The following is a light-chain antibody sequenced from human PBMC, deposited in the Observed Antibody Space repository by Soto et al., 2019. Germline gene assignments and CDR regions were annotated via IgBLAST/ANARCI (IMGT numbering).Light chain of an antibody. J-gene: IGLJ3*02. CDR3: TSYTTSSTHWV. V-gene: IGLV2-14*01. CDR2: EVS. Sequence: QSVLTQPASVSGSPGQSITISCTGTSSDVGGYNYVSWYQQHPGKAPKFMIYEVSTRPSGVSNRFSGSKSGNTASLTISGLQAEDEADYYCTSYTTSSTHWVFGGGTQLTVL. CDR1: SSDVGGYNY.